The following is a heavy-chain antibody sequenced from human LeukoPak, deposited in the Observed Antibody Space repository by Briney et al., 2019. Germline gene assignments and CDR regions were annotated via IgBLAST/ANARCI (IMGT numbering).Heavy chain of an antibody. CDR2: IIPIFGTA. V-gene: IGHV1-69*13. Sequence: ASVKVSCKASGGTFSSYAISWVRQAPGQGLKWMGGIIPIFGTANYAQKFQGGVTITADESTSTAYMELSSLRSEDTAVYYCASEDSSGYYAPYYYYGMDVWGQGTTVTVSS. D-gene: IGHD3-22*01. CDR3: ASEDSSGYYAPYYYYGMDV. J-gene: IGHJ6*02. CDR1: GGTFSSYA.